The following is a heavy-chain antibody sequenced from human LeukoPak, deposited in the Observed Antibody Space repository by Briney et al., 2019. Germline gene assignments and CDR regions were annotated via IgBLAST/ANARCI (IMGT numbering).Heavy chain of an antibody. J-gene: IGHJ4*02. CDR3: ARWVVDYYDSSGPFDY. D-gene: IGHD3-22*01. CDR2: ISSSSSYI. CDR1: GFTFSSYS. Sequence: GGSLRLSCAASGFTFSSYSMNWVCQAPGKGLEWVSSISSSSSYIYYADSVKGRFTISRDNAKNSLYLQMNSLRAEDTAVYYCARWVVDYYDSSGPFDYWGQGTLVTVSS. V-gene: IGHV3-21*01.